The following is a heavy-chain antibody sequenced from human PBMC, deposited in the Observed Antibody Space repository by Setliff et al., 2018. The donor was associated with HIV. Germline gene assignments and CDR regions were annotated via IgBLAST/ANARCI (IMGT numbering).Heavy chain of an antibody. J-gene: IGHJ5*02. D-gene: IGHD6-6*01. CDR2: IYYSGGT. CDR1: GASISSNSYY. CDR3: ARVSRGGSSPGWFDP. V-gene: IGHV4-39*07. Sequence: SETLSLTCSVSGASISSNSYYWGWIRQPPGKGLEWVGSIYYSGGTYYNPSLKSRVTISVDTSKNQFSLKLSSVTAADTAVYYCARVSRGGSSPGWFDPWGQGTLVTVSS.